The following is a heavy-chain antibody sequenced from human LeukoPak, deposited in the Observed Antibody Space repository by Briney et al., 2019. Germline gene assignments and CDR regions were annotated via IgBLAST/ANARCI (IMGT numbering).Heavy chain of an antibody. D-gene: IGHD5-12*01. CDR1: GYSISSGYY. CDR3: ARGRNSGYLHYYYYYYMDV. Sequence: TSETLSLTCTVSGYSISSGYYWGWIRQPPGKGLEWIGSIYHSGTTYYNPSLKSRVTISVDTSNYQFSLKLSSVTAADTAVYYCARGRNSGYLHYYYYYYMDVWGKGTTVTISS. V-gene: IGHV4-38-2*02. CDR2: IYHSGTT. J-gene: IGHJ6*03.